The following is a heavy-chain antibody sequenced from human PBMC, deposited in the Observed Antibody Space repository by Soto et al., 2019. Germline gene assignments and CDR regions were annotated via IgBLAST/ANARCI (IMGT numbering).Heavy chain of an antibody. D-gene: IGHD3-9*01. CDR3: ARLGYDILTGYHRHYYYGMDV. CDR2: INHSGST. Sequence: SETLSLTCAVYGGSFSGYYWSWIRQPPGKGLEWIGEINHSGSTNYNPSLKSRVTISVDTSKNQFSLKLSSVTAADTAVYYCARLGYDILTGYHRHYYYGMDVWGQGTTVTVSS. J-gene: IGHJ6*02. CDR1: GGSFSGYY. V-gene: IGHV4-34*01.